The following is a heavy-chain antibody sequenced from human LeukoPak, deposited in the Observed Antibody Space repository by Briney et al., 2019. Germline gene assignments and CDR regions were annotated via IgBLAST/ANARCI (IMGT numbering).Heavy chain of an antibody. CDR1: GFSMSDCW. CDR2: IKQDGSER. J-gene: IGHJ4*02. D-gene: IGHD3-16*01. Sequence: PGGSLRLSCEASGFSMSDCWMSWVRQAPGKGLEWVANIKQDGSERNYVDSVKGRFTISRDNAKKSLYLQINSLRAEDTAVYYCARDWGAHYHFFDDWGQGTLATVSS. CDR3: ARDWGAHYHFFDD. V-gene: IGHV3-7*01.